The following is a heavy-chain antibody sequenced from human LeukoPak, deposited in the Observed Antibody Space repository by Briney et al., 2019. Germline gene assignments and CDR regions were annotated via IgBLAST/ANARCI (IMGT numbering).Heavy chain of an antibody. CDR1: GASISSYY. Sequence: SETLSLTCIVSGASISSYYWSWIRQPPGKGLEWIGYVYYSGSTNYNPSLKSRVTISVDTSKNQFSLKLSSVTAADTAVYYCTRGRQRIDYWGQGTLVTVSS. D-gene: IGHD1-1*01. J-gene: IGHJ4*02. V-gene: IGHV4-59*01. CDR3: TRGRQRIDY. CDR2: VYYSGST.